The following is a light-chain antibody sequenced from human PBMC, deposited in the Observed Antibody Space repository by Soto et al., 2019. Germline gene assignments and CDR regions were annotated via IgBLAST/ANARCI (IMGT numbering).Light chain of an antibody. V-gene: IGKV1-5*03. CDR1: QYIHNY. J-gene: IGKJ1*01. CDR2: EAA. CDR3: QQSNNYPWT. Sequence: DIPMTQSPSTLSASVGDRVTITCRASQYIHNYLAWYQQKPGEAPKLLIYEAANLGSGVPSRFSGSGTGTEFTLTISSLQPDDFATYYCQQSNNYPWTFGQGTRVEI.